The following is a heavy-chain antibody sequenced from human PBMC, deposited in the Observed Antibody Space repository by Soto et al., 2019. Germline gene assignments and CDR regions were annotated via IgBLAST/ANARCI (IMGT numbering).Heavy chain of an antibody. D-gene: IGHD3-9*01. J-gene: IGHJ4*02. Sequence: SETLSLTCTVSGGSVSSSSCYWGWIRQPPGKGLEWIGSIYYRGNTYYNPSLKSRVTISLDTPKNQFSLKLSSVTAADTAVYYCARHPGYYDILTGYTTYYFDYWGQGILVTVSS. V-gene: IGHV4-39*01. CDR3: ARHPGYYDILTGYTTYYFDY. CDR2: IYYRGNT. CDR1: GGSVSSSSCY.